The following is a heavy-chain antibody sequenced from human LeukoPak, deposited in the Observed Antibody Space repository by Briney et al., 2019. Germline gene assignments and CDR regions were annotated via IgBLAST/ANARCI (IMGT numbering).Heavy chain of an antibody. CDR1: GGSISSYY. V-gene: IGHV4-34*01. Sequence: SETLSLTCTVSGGSISSYYWSWIRQPPGKGLEWIGEINHSGSTNYNPSLKSRVTISVDTSKNQFSLKLSSVTAADTAVYYCARVGGGDYDILTGYFDYWGQGTLVTVSS. CDR3: ARVGGGDYDILTGYFDY. J-gene: IGHJ4*02. D-gene: IGHD3-9*01. CDR2: INHSGST.